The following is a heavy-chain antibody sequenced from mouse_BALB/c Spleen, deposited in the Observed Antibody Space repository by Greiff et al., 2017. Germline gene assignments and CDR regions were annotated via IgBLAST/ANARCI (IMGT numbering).Heavy chain of an antibody. CDR3: AKASYAMDY. V-gene: IGHV14-3*02. D-gene: IGHD6-1*01. CDR2: IDPANGNT. CDR1: GFNIKDTY. J-gene: IGHJ4*01. Sequence: EVKLQESGAELVKPGASVKLSCTASGFNIKDTYMHWVKQRPEQGLEWIGRIDPANGNTKYDPKFQGKATITADTSSNTAYLQLSSLTSEDTAVYYCAKASYAMDYWGQGTSVTVSS.